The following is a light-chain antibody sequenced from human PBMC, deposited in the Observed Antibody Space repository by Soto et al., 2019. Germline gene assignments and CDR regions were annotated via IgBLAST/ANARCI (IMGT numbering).Light chain of an antibody. CDR1: QSVSSSY. Sequence: EIVLTQSPATLSLSPGERATLSCGASQSVSSSYLAWYQQKPGLAPWLFIYDASSRAPGIPDRFTGSGSGTDFTLTISRLEPEDFAVYYCQQYGSSPTFGQGTRLEIK. CDR3: QQYGSSPT. V-gene: IGKV3D-20*01. J-gene: IGKJ5*01. CDR2: DAS.